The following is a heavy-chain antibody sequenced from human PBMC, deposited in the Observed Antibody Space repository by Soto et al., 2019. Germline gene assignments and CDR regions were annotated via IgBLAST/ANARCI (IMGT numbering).Heavy chain of an antibody. Sequence: SQTLSLTCAISGDSVSSNSAAWNWIRQSPSRGLEWLGRTYYRSKWYNDYAVSVKSRITINPDTSKNQFSLQLNSVTPEDTAVYYCAREGSYGPGYDSSGYYWDWFDPWGQGTLVTVSS. V-gene: IGHV6-1*01. CDR2: TYYRSKWYN. CDR1: GDSVSSNSAA. D-gene: IGHD3-22*01. CDR3: AREGSYGPGYDSSGYYWDWFDP. J-gene: IGHJ5*02.